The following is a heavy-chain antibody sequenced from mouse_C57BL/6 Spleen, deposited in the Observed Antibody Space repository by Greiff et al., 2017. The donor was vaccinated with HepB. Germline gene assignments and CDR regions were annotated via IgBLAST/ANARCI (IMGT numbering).Heavy chain of an antibody. D-gene: IGHD1-1*01. CDR2: IYPGDGDT. V-gene: IGHV1-82*01. J-gene: IGHJ2*01. CDR1: GYAFSSSW. CDR3: ARYGPYYFDY. Sequence: VQRVESGPELVKPGASVKISCKASGYAFSSSWMNWVKQRPGKGLEWIGRIYPGDGDTNYNGKFKGKATLTADKSSSTAYMQLSSLTSEDSAVYFCARYGPYYFDYWGQGTTLTVSS.